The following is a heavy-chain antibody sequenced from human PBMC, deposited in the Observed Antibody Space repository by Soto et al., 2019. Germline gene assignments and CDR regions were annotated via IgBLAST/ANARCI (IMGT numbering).Heavy chain of an antibody. J-gene: IGHJ4*02. CDR1: GGSISSYD. V-gene: IGHV4-59*01. D-gene: IGHD2-15*01. Sequence: SETMSLTSTVSGGSISSYDWSWIRQPPGKGLEWIGYIYYSGSTNYNPSLKSRVTISVDTSKNQFSLKLSSVTAADTAVYYCARGQVVAAQHWGQGTLVTVSS. CDR3: ARGQVVAAQH. CDR2: IYYSGST.